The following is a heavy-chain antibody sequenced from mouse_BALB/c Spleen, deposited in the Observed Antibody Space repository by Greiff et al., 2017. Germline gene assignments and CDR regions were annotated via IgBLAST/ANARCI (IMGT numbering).Heavy chain of an antibody. CDR3: ARDGSSPYAMDY. V-gene: IGHV5-9-4*01. CDR2: ISSGGSYT. CDR1: GFTFSSYA. D-gene: IGHD1-1*01. Sequence: EVQVVESGGGLVKPGGSLKLSCAASGFTFSSYAMSWVRQSPEKRLEWVAEISSGGSYTYYPDTVTGRFTISRDNAKNTLYLEMSSLRSEDTAMYYCARDGSSPYAMDYWGQGTSVTVSS. J-gene: IGHJ4*01.